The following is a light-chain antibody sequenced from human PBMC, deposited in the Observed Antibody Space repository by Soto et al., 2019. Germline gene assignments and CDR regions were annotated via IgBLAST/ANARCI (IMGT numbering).Light chain of an antibody. CDR1: QSVSSSY. CDR3: QQYGSSPLT. V-gene: IGKV3-20*01. Sequence: EIVLTQSPGTPSLSPGERATLSCRASQSVSSSYLAWYQQKPGQAPRLLIYGASSRATGIQDKFSGSGSGTDFTLTISRLEPEDFAVYYCQQYGSSPLTFCGGTKVEIK. CDR2: GAS. J-gene: IGKJ4*01.